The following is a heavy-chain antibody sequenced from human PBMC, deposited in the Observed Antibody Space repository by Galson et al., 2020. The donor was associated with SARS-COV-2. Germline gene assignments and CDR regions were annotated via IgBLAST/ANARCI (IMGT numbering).Heavy chain of an antibody. V-gene: IGHV3-20*04. CDR1: AFIFGDYG. D-gene: IGHD3-10*01. CDR3: ARKDYYGSGNDV. Sequence: GGSLRLSCAASAFIFGDYGMTWVRQVPGKGLEWVSGINWSGGTTVYADSVKGRFTISRDNAKNSLYLQMSSLRVEDTAFYYCARKDYYGSGNDVWGQGTTVTVSS. CDR2: INWSGGTT. J-gene: IGHJ6*02.